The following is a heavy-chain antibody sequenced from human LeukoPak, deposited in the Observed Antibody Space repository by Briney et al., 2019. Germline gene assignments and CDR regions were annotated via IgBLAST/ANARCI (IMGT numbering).Heavy chain of an antibody. CDR2: IIPIFGTA. CDR3: ARDLYHRFDP. J-gene: IGHJ5*02. CDR1: GGTFSSYA. V-gene: IGHV1-69*13. Sequence: ASVKVSCKASGGTFSSYAISWVRQAPGQGLEWMGGIIPIFGTANHAQKFQGRVTITADESTSTAYMELSSLRSEDTAVYYCARDLYHRFDPWGQGTLVTVSS. D-gene: IGHD2-2*01.